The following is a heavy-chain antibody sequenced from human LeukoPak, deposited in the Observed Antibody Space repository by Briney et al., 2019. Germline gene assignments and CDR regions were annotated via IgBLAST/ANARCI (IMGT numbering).Heavy chain of an antibody. CDR3: ARSFGSGWYYFDY. Sequence: PGGSLRLSCAASGFTFSNYWMSWVRQAPGKGLEWMGIIYPGDSDTRYSPSFQGQVTISADKSISTAYLQWSSLKASDTAMYYCARSFGSGWYYFDYWGQGTLVTVSS. D-gene: IGHD6-19*01. CDR2: IYPGDSDT. CDR1: GFTFSNYW. J-gene: IGHJ4*02. V-gene: IGHV5-51*01.